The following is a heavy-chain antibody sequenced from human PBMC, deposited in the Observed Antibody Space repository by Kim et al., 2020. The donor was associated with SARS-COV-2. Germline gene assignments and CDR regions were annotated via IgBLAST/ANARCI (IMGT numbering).Heavy chain of an antibody. J-gene: IGHJ4*02. CDR2: IYYSGST. CDR1: GGSISSYY. D-gene: IGHD7-27*01. CDR3: ARASPKTGELDY. Sequence: SETLSLTCTVSGGSISSYYWSWIRQPPGKGLEWIGYIYYSGSTNYNPSLKSRVTISVDTSKNQFSLKLSSVTAADTAVYYCARASPKTGELDYWGQGTLVTVSS. V-gene: IGHV4-59*13.